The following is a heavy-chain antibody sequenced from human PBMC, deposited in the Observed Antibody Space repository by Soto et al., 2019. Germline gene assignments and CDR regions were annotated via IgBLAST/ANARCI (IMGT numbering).Heavy chain of an antibody. V-gene: IGHV4-4*01. D-gene: IGHD2-21*02. CDR1: VSTFATSDW. CDR2: VYHTGDT. Sequence: PARSCDGSVSTFATSDWLRWIHHSPGGGFEWIGNVYHTGDTNLNPSLQSRVTISVDKSNNQFSLRLNSLTAADTAVYFCAREIVTAGGNNYFDPWGPGTLVTVSS. CDR3: AREIVTAGGNNYFDP. J-gene: IGHJ2*01.